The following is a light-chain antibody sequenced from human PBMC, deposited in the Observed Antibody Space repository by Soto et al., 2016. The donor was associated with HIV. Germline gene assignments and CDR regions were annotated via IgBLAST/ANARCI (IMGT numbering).Light chain of an antibody. Sequence: DIKMTQSPSSLSASIGDRVTITCRASQGSSGYLAWYQQKPGEAPNLLIYAASTLQTGVPSRFSGSGSGTEVILTISSLQPEDSATYYCQQVNSYPLTFGQGTKLEIK. CDR1: QGSSGY. CDR2: AAS. V-gene: IGKV1-9*01. CDR3: QQVNSYPLT. J-gene: IGKJ2*01.